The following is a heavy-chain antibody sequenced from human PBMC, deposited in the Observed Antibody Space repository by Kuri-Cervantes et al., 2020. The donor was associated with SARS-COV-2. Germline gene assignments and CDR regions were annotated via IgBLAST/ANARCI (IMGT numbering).Heavy chain of an antibody. Sequence: GESLKISCAASGFTFDDYAMHWVRQAPGKGLEWVSYISSSSSTIYYADSVKGRFTISRDNAKNSLYLQMNSLRAEDTAVYYCARDYDFWSGYHNWFDPWGQGTLVTVSS. D-gene: IGHD3-3*01. V-gene: IGHV3-48*01. CDR1: GFTFDDYA. CDR2: ISSSSSTI. J-gene: IGHJ5*02. CDR3: ARDYDFWSGYHNWFDP.